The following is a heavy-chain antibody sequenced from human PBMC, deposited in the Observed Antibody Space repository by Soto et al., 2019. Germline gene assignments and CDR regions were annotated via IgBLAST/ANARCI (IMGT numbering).Heavy chain of an antibody. J-gene: IGHJ4*02. V-gene: IGHV4-59*01. CDR1: GGSISSYY. CDR3: ARGLASGSYEPYFDY. Sequence: SETLSLTCTVSGGSISSYYWSWIRQPPGKGLEWIGYIYYSGSTNYNPSLKSRVTISVDTSKNQFSLKLSSVTAADTAVYYCARGLASGSYEPYFDYWGQGTLVTVSS. D-gene: IGHD1-26*01. CDR2: IYYSGST.